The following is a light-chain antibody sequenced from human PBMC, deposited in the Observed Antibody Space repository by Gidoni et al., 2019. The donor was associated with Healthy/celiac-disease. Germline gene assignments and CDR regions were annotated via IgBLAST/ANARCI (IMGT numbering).Light chain of an antibody. CDR2: GKN. J-gene: IGLJ3*02. CDR1: SLRGYY. CDR3: NSRDSSGNLWV. V-gene: IGLV3-19*01. Sequence: SSELTKDLAVSVDLGQTVRITCQGDSLRGYYSSWYHQKPGQAPVLVIYGKNNRPSGIPDRFSGSSSGNTASLTITGAQAEDEADYYCNSRDSSGNLWVFGGGTKLTVL.